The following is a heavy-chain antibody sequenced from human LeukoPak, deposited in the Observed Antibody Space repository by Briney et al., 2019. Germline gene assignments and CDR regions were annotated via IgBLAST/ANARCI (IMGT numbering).Heavy chain of an antibody. V-gene: IGHV3-30-3*01. J-gene: IGHJ4*02. CDR2: ISYDGSNK. CDR3: ARGPGTTSPFDY. CDR1: GFTFSSYA. D-gene: IGHD1-7*01. Sequence: GGSLRLSCAASGFTFSSYAMHWVRQAPGKGLEWVAVISYDGSNKYYADSVKGRFTISRDNSKNTLYLQMNSLRAEDTAVYYCARGPGTTSPFDYWGQGTLVTVSS.